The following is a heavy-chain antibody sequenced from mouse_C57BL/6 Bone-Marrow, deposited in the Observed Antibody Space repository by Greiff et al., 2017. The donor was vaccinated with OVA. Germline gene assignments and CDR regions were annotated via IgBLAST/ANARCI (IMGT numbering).Heavy chain of an antibody. CDR2: IYPGGGYT. CDR3: ARWGTTVAFDY. V-gene: IGHV1-63*01. Sequence: VQVVESGAELVRPGTSVKMSCKASGYTFTNYWIGWAKQRPGHGLEWIGDIYPGGGYTNYNEKFKGKATLTADKSSSTAYMQFSSLTSEDSAIYYCARWGTTVAFDYWGQGTTLTVSS. J-gene: IGHJ2*01. D-gene: IGHD1-1*01. CDR1: GYTFTNYW.